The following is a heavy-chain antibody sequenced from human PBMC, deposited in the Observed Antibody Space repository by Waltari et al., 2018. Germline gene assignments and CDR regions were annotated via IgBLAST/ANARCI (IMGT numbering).Heavy chain of an antibody. CDR1: GYSFTSYW. V-gene: IGHV5-51*03. CDR3: ARLRAHDAFDI. CDR2: CHPVYSDT. Sequence: EVQLVQSGAEVKKPGESLKISCKGSGYSFTSYWIGWVRQMPGKGLEWEGICHPVYSDTGYSPSFQGQVTISADKSISTAYLQWSGLKASDTAMYYCARLRAHDAFDIWGQGTMVTVSS. J-gene: IGHJ3*02.